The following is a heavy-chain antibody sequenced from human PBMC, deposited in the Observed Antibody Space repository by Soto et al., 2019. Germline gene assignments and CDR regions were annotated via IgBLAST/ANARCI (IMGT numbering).Heavy chain of an antibody. V-gene: IGHV4-59*01. Sequence: ETLSLTCTVSAGSISSYYWSWIRQPPGKGLEWIGYIYYSGSTNYNPSLKSRVTISVDTSKNQFSLKLSSVTAADTAVYYCATAHYYGSGSYLWFDPWGQGTLVTVSS. D-gene: IGHD3-10*01. CDR2: IYYSGST. CDR3: ATAHYYGSGSYLWFDP. J-gene: IGHJ5*02. CDR1: AGSISSYY.